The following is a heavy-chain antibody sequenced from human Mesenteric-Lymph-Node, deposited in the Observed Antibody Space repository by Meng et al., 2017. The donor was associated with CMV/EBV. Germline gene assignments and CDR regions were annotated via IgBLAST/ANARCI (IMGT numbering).Heavy chain of an antibody. CDR1: GGSFSGYY. Sequence: VQLQQWGAGLFKPSETLSLPCAVYGGSFSGYYWSWIRQPPGKGLEWIGEINHSGSTNYNPSLKSRVTISVDTSKNQFSLKLSSVTAADTAVYYCARHQRWLKSEGGFNYWGQGTLVTVSS. CDR3: ARHQRWLKSEGGFNY. J-gene: IGHJ4*02. CDR2: INHSGST. V-gene: IGHV4-34*01. D-gene: IGHD4-23*01.